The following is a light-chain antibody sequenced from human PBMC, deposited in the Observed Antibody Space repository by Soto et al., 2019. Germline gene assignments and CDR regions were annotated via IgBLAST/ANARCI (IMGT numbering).Light chain of an antibody. CDR2: EGT. V-gene: IGLV2-23*01. J-gene: IGLJ2*01. CDR1: SSDVGNHNL. CDR3: CSYAGTRALV. Sequence: QSALTQPASVSGSPGQSITISCTGTSSDVGNHNLVSWYQLHPGEAPKLIIYEGTKRPSGVSNRFSGSKSGNTASLTISGLQAEDEADYYCCSYAGTRALVFGGGTKVTVL.